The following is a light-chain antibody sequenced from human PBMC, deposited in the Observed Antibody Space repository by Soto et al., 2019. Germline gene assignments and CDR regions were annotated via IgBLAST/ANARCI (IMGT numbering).Light chain of an antibody. Sequence: EIVLTQSPGTLSLSPGERATLSCRASQSVSRSYLAWYQQKPGQAPRLLIYGASSRATRIPDRFSGSGSGTDFTLIISRLEPEDCAVYYCQQYGSSPLTFGGGTKVEIK. CDR3: QQYGSSPLT. J-gene: IGKJ4*01. V-gene: IGKV3-20*01. CDR2: GAS. CDR1: QSVSRSY.